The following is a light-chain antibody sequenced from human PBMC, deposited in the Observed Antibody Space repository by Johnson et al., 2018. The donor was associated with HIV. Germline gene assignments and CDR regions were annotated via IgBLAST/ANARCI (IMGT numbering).Light chain of an antibody. V-gene: IGLV1-51*02. CDR2: EDT. CDR1: SSNIGDNY. J-gene: IGLJ1*01. Sequence: QSVLTQPPSVSAAPGQKVSISCSGSSSNIGDNYVSWYQQVPGTAPKLLIYEDTKRPSGIPDRFSGSKSGTSATLHITGLQTWDEADYYCETWENSLNVGHVFGTGTKGIVL. CDR3: ETWENSLNVGHV.